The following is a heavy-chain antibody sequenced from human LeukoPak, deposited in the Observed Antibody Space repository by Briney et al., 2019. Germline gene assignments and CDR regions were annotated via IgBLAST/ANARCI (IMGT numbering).Heavy chain of an antibody. CDR1: GGSFSGYY. D-gene: IGHD3-9*01. J-gene: IGHJ4*02. Sequence: SETLSLTCAVYGGSFSGYYWSWIRQPPGKGLERIGEINHSGSTNYNPSLKSRVTISVDTSKNQFSLKLSSVTAADTAVYYCARENSHYDILTGYYNVGYDYWGQGTLVTVSS. CDR2: INHSGST. CDR3: ARENSHYDILTGYYNVGYDY. V-gene: IGHV4-34*01.